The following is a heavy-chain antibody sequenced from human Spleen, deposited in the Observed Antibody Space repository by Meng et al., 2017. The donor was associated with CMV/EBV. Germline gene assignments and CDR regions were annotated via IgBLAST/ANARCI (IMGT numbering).Heavy chain of an antibody. CDR3: ARGPKMIGWFDP. J-gene: IGHJ5*02. Sequence: ETSGDNFSEYTFIWVRQAPGQGLEWMGRIIPIREIEDHAQKFQGRVTLTADKITNTVYMELNSLRSEDTAMYYCARGPKMIGWFDPWGQGTLVTVSS. CDR2: IIPIREIE. CDR1: GDNFSEYT. V-gene: IGHV1-69*02. D-gene: IGHD3-22*01.